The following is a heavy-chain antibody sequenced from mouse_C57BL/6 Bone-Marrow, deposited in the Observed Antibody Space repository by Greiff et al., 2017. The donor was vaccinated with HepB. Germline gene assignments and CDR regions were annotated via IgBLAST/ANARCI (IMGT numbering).Heavy chain of an antibody. CDR1: GYTFTDYN. J-gene: IGHJ3*01. Sequence: EVKLQQSGPELVKPGASVKIPCKASGYTFTDYNMDWVKQSHGKSLEWIGDINPNNGGTIYNQKFKGKATLTVDKSSSTAYMELRSLTSEDTAVYYCASSSNYEGWFAYWGQGTLVTVSA. CDR2: INPNNGGT. CDR3: ASSSNYEGWFAY. V-gene: IGHV1-18*01. D-gene: IGHD2-5*01.